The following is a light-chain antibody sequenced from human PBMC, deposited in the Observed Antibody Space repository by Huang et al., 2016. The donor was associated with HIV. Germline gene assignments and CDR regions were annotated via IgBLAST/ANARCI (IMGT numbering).Light chain of an antibody. J-gene: IGKJ2*01. Sequence: DIQMTQSPSSLSATVGDRVTITCQASQDISNYLNWYQQKPGKAPNLLIYHASSLQIGVASRFSGTGSGTNFTFIISSLQPEDTGTYFCQQYDNLYTFGQGTNLEIK. CDR2: HAS. V-gene: IGKV1-33*01. CDR1: QDISNY. CDR3: QQYDNLYT.